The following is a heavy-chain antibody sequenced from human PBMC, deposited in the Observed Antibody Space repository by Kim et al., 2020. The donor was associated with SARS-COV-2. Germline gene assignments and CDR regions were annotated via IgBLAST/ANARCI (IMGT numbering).Heavy chain of an antibody. CDR1: GGTFSSYA. J-gene: IGHJ3*02. V-gene: IGHV1-69*13. CDR3: ARDCSGGSCYIDAFDI. Sequence: SVKVSCKASGGTFSSYAISWVRQAPGQGLEWMGGIIPIFGTANYAQKFQGRVTITADESTSTAYMELSSLRSEDTAVYYCARDCSGGSCYIDAFDIWGQGTMVTVSS. CDR2: IIPIFGTA. D-gene: IGHD2-15*01.